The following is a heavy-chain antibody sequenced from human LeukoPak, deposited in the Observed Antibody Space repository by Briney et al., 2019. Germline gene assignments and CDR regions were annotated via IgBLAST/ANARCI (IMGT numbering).Heavy chain of an antibody. Sequence: SETLSLTCTVSGYSINSGYYWGWIRQPPGKGLEWIAIIYHSGSTYYNPSLKSRVTISVDTSKNQFSLKLSSVTAADTTVYYCARDPLWFGEFTNSENDYWGQGTLVTVSS. D-gene: IGHD3-10*01. V-gene: IGHV4-38-2*02. CDR2: IYHSGST. CDR3: ARDPLWFGEFTNSENDY. CDR1: GYSINSGYY. J-gene: IGHJ4*02.